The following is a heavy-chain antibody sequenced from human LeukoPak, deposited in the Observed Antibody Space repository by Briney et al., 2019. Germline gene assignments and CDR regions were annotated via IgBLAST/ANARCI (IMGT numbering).Heavy chain of an antibody. CDR3: ARAPDYAQAFDY. D-gene: IGHD4-17*01. V-gene: IGHV1-18*01. CDR1: GYTFTNYG. J-gene: IGHJ4*02. Sequence: ASVKVSCKASGYTFTNYGVSWVRQAPGQGLEWMGWVGTYNGNTYYAQKFQGRVTITADKSTSTAYMELSSLRSEDTAVYYCARAPDYAQAFDYWGQGTLVTVSS. CDR2: VGTYNGNT.